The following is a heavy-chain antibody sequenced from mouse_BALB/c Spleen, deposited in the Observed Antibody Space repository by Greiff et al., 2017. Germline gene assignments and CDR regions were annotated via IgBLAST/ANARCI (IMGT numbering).Heavy chain of an antibody. D-gene: IGHD2-4*01. CDR2: IVPGSGST. V-gene: IGHV1-9*01. CDR3: ARGGSTMTSYYFDY. CDR1: GYTFSSYW. Sequence: QVQLQQSGAELMKPGASVKISCKATGYTFSSYWIEWVKQRPGHGLEWIGEIVPGSGSTNYNEKFKGKATFTADTSSNTAYMQLSSLTSEDSAVYYCARGGSTMTSYYFDYWGQGTTLTVSS. J-gene: IGHJ2*01.